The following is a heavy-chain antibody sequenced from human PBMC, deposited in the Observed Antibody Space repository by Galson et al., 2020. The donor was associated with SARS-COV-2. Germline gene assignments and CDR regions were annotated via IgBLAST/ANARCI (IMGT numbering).Heavy chain of an antibody. J-gene: IGHJ2*01. CDR1: GYSFTSYW. Sequence: GESLKISCKGSGYSFTSYWIGWVRQMPGKGLEWMGIIYPGDSDTRYSPSFQGQVTISADKSISTAYLQWSSLKASDTAMYYCARLSPPYCGGDCYHWYFDLWGRGTLVTVSS. V-gene: IGHV5-51*01. D-gene: IGHD2-21*02. CDR3: ARLSPPYCGGDCYHWYFDL. CDR2: IYPGDSDT.